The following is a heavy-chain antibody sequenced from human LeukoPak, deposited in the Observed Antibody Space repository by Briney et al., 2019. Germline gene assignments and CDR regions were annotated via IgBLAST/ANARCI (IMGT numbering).Heavy chain of an antibody. Sequence: GGSLRLSCAASGFTFSSYAMSWVRQAPGKGLEWVSAISGSGGSTYYADSVEGRFTISRDNSKNTLYLQMNSLRAEDTAVYYCASTYYYDSSGYSPFDYWGQGTLVTVSS. CDR2: ISGSGGST. V-gene: IGHV3-23*01. J-gene: IGHJ4*02. D-gene: IGHD3-22*01. CDR3: ASTYYYDSSGYSPFDY. CDR1: GFTFSSYA.